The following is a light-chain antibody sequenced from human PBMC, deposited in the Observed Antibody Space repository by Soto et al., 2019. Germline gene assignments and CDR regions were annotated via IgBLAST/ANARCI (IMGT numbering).Light chain of an antibody. CDR1: QSLLHSNGYNY. CDR3: MQPLQSWT. CDR2: LGS. V-gene: IGKV2-28*01. Sequence: IVMTQSPLCLPVTPGEPASISCRSSQSLLHSNGYNYLDWYLQKPGQSPQLLIYLGSNRASGVPDRFSGSGSGTDFTLKISRVEAEDVGVYYCMQPLQSWTFGQGTKVDIK. J-gene: IGKJ1*01.